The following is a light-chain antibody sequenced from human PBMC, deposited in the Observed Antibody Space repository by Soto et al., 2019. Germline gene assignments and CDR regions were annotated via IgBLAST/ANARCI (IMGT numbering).Light chain of an antibody. V-gene: IGKV1-39*01. Sequence: TQSPSTLSGSVGDRVTITCRASQTISSWLAWYQQKPGKAPKLLIFSASGLQSGVPSRFSGGGYGTEFTLTISSLQLEDFATYYCQQSHTNPLTFGGGTKVDIK. CDR1: QTISSW. J-gene: IGKJ4*01. CDR3: QQSHTNPLT. CDR2: SAS.